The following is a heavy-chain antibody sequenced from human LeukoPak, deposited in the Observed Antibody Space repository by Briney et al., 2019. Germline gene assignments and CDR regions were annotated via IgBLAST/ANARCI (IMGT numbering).Heavy chain of an antibody. CDR1: GGPISSYY. J-gene: IGHJ6*03. V-gene: IGHV4-59*01. Sequence: PSQTLSLTCTVSGGPISSYYWSCIRQPPGKGLEWIGYIYYSGSTNYNPSLKSRVNISVDTSKNQFSLKLSSVTAADTAVYYCARSLVFGYYMDVWGKGTTVTVSS. D-gene: IGHD3-10*01. CDR2: IYYSGST. CDR3: ARSLVFGYYMDV.